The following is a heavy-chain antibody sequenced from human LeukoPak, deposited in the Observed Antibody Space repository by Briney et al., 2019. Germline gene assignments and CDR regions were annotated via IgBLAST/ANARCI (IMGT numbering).Heavy chain of an antibody. CDR3: ASECSSTSCYKGFDP. CDR2: INPNSGGT. D-gene: IGHD2-2*02. CDR1: GYTFTGYY. Sequence: ASXXVSCKASGYTFTGYYMHWVRQAPGQGLEWMGLINPNSGGTNYAQKFQGRVTMTRDTSISTAYMELSRLRSDDTAVYYCASECSSTSCYKGFDPWGQGTLVTVSS. J-gene: IGHJ5*02. V-gene: IGHV1-2*02.